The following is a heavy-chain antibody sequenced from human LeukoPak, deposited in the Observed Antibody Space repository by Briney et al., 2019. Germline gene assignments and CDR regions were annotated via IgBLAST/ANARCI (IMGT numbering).Heavy chain of an antibody. CDR1: GYTFTSYG. CDR3: ARLQYYDFWSGPTNPYYYYMHV. J-gene: IGHJ6*03. V-gene: IGHV1-18*01. Sequence: ASVKVSCKASGYTFTSYGISWVRQAPGQGLEWMGWISAYNGNTNYAQKLQGRVTMTTDTSTSTAYMELRSLRSDDTAVYYCARLQYYDFWSGPTNPYYYYMHVWGKGTTVTVSS. CDR2: ISAYNGNT. D-gene: IGHD3-3*01.